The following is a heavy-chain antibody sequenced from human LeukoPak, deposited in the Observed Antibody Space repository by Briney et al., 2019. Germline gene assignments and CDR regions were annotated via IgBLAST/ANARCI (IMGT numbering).Heavy chain of an antibody. V-gene: IGHV4-30-2*01. D-gene: IGHD4/OR15-4a*01. CDR1: GGSVSSGGYY. J-gene: IGHJ4*02. CDR2: IYHSGST. CDR3: AREKGAHALDY. Sequence: SSETLSLTCTVSGGSVSSGGYYWSWIRQPPGKGLEWIGYIYHSGSTYYNPSLKSRVTISVDTSKNQFSLKLSSVTAADTAVYYCAREKGAHALDYWGQGTLVTVSS.